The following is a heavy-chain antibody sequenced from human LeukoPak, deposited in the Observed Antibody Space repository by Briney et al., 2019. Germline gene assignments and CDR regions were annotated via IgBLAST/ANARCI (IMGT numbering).Heavy chain of an antibody. CDR2: IWYDGSNK. J-gene: IGHJ4*02. V-gene: IGHV3-33*06. D-gene: IGHD6-13*01. Sequence: GRPLRLSCAASGFTFSSYGMHWVRQAPGKGLEWVAVIWYDGSNKYYADSVKGRFTISRDNSKNTLYLLMDSLRAEDTALYYCAKHRRVAAGSNSDCWGQGSLVTVSS. CDR1: GFTFSSYG. CDR3: AKHRRVAAGSNSDC.